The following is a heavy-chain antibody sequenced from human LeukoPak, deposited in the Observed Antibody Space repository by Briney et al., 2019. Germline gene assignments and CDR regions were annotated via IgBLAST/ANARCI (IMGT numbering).Heavy chain of an antibody. CDR1: GFTVSSNY. J-gene: IGHJ3*02. V-gene: IGHV3-53*01. D-gene: IGHD1-26*01. CDR3: ARARDSGSYPDAFDI. Sequence: PGGSLRLSCAASGFTVSSNYMSWVRQAPGKGLEWVSVIYSGGSTYYADSVKGRFTISRDNSKNTLYLQMNSLRAEDTAVYYCARARDSGSYPDAFDIWGRGTMVTVSS. CDR2: IYSGGST.